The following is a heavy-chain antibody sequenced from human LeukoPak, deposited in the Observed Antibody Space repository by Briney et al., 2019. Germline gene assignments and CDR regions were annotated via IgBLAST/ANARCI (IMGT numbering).Heavy chain of an antibody. Sequence: PGGSLRLSCAASGFTFSSYWMHWVRQAPGKGLVWVSGTNTDGSSTMYADSVKGRFTIARDNAKNTLYPQMNSLRAEDTAVYYCYGANAEHWGQGTLVTVSS. D-gene: IGHD4-23*01. V-gene: IGHV3-74*03. CDR2: TNTDGSST. CDR1: GFTFSSYW. CDR3: YGANAEH. J-gene: IGHJ1*01.